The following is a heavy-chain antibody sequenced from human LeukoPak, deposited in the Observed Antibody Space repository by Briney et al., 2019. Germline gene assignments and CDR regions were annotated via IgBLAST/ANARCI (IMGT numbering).Heavy chain of an antibody. V-gene: IGHV4-34*01. CDR3: AREVVVVVAATSGAYYFDY. J-gene: IGHJ4*02. Sequence: SETLSLTCAVYGGSFSGYYWSWIRQPPGKGLEWIGEINHSGSTNYNPSLKSRVTISVDTSKNQFSLKLSSVTAADTAVYYCAREVVVVVAATSGAYYFDYWGQGTLVTVSS. CDR2: INHSGST. D-gene: IGHD2-15*01. CDR1: GGSFSGYY.